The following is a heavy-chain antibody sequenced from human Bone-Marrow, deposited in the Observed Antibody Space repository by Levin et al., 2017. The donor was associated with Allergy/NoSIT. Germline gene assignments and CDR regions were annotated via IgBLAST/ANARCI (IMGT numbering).Heavy chain of an antibody. CDR3: ARSSLEPTARFFDF. J-gene: IGHJ4*02. V-gene: IGHV4-30-4*01. Sequence: SETLSLTCTVSGDSFSSDKYYWNWIRQTPGTGLEWIGYTVYSGTTHYNPSLESRLSIFVDVPKNQFSMNLDSVTAADSAVYFCARSSLEPTARFFDFWGQGTLVTISS. CDR2: TVYSGTT. CDR1: GDSFSSDKYY. D-gene: IGHD1-1*01.